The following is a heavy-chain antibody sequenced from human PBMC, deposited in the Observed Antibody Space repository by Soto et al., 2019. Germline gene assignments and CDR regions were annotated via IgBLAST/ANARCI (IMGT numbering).Heavy chain of an antibody. CDR1: GYPFTGYY. Sequence: QVQLVQSGAEVKKPGASVKVSCKAPGYPFTGYYMHWVRQAPGQGLEWMGWINPNSGATNYEQKLQGRVTMTRDTSMSTVYMELNSLGSDGTAVYYCARDLSPCSNGVGSKDGFDAWGQGTLVTVSS. J-gene: IGHJ5*02. CDR2: INPNSGAT. D-gene: IGHD2-8*01. V-gene: IGHV1-2*02. CDR3: ARDLSPCSNGVGSKDGFDA.